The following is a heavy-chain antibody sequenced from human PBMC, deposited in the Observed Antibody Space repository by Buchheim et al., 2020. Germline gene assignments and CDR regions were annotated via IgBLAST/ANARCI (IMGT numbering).Heavy chain of an antibody. D-gene: IGHD2-2*01. J-gene: IGHJ4*02. V-gene: IGHV5-51*01. CDR2: IYPGDSST. CDR1: GYSFTNYW. Sequence: EVQLVQSGAEVKKPGESLEISCKPSGYSFTNYWIAWVRQMPGKGLEWMAMIYPGDSSTKYSPSFQGQVTISADKSISTAYLQWSSLKASDTAIYFCARARGYCSSASCYDFDCWGQGT. CDR3: ARARGYCSSASCYDFDC.